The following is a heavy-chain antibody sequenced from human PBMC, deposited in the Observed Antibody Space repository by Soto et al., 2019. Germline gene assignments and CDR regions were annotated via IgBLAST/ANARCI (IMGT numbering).Heavy chain of an antibody. CDR1: GGSIRGGGYY. Sequence: SVTLCVTCTVAGGSIRGGGYYWSWIRQHPGKGLEWIGYIYYSGSTYYNPSLKSRVTISVDTSKNQFSLKLTSVTAADTAVYYCVRSVFPWGQGTLVTVSS. CDR2: IYYSGST. J-gene: IGHJ5*02. CDR3: VRSVFP. V-gene: IGHV4-31*03.